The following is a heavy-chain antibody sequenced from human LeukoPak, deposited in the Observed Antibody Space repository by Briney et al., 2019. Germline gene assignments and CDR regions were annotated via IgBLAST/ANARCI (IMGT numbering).Heavy chain of an antibody. J-gene: IGHJ3*02. CDR2: IYYSGST. CDR3: ARGGRGYTYAPDAFDI. Sequence: SETLSLTCTVSGGSISSYYWNWIRQPPGKGLEWIGYIYYSGSTNYNHSLKSRFTISVDTSKNQFSLKLSSVTAADTAVYYCARGGRGYTYAPDAFDIWGQGTMVTVSS. D-gene: IGHD5-18*01. CDR1: GGSISSYY. V-gene: IGHV4-59*01.